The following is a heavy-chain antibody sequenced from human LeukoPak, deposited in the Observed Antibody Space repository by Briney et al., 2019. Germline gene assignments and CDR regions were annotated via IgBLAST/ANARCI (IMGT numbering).Heavy chain of an antibody. CDR3: ARLTGTKGGWFDP. J-gene: IGHJ5*02. D-gene: IGHD4-17*01. V-gene: IGHV4-39*01. CDR1: GGSISSGSYY. CDR2: IYYSGST. Sequence: SETLSLTFAVSGGSISSGSYYWAWIRQSPGKGLEWIVSIYYSGSTYYSPSLKSRVTISLDTSKNQFSLKLSSVTAADTAVYYCARLTGTKGGWFDPWGQGTLVTVSS.